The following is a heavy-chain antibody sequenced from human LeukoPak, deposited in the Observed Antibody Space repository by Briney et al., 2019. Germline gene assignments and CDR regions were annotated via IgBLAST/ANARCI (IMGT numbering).Heavy chain of an antibody. Sequence: GESLKISCKGSGYSFTSYWIGWVRQMPGKGLEWMGIIYPGDSDTRYSPSFQGQVTISADKSISTAYLQWSSLKASDTATYYCATAILRRCSSTSCYKRDDAFDIWGQGTMVTVSS. CDR3: ATAILRRCSSTSCYKRDDAFDI. CDR1: GYSFTSYW. V-gene: IGHV5-51*01. CDR2: IYPGDSDT. J-gene: IGHJ3*02. D-gene: IGHD2-2*02.